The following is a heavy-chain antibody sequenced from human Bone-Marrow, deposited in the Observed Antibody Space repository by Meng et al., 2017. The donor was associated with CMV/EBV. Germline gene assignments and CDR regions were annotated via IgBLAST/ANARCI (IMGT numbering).Heavy chain of an antibody. CDR1: GFTVSSNY. J-gene: IGHJ6*02. CDR3: AKDSRPAAMFYYGMHV. Sequence: GGSLRLSCAASGFTVSSNYMSWVRQAPGKGLEWVSVIYSGGSTYYADSVKGRFTISRDNSKNTLYLQMNSLRVEDTAVYYCAKDSRPAAMFYYGMHVWGQGTTVTVSS. D-gene: IGHD2-2*01. V-gene: IGHV3-53*01. CDR2: IYSGGST.